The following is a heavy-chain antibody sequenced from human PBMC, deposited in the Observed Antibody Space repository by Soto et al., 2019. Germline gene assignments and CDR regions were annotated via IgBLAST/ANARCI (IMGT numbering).Heavy chain of an antibody. CDR1: GGSFSCYY. D-gene: IGHD2-8*01. J-gene: IGHJ4*02. Sequence: SETLSLTCAVYGGSFSCYYWSWIRQPPGKGLEWIGEINHSGSTNYNPSLKSRVTISVDTSKNQFSLKLSSVTAADTAVYYCAVGGYCTNGVCYAFDYWGQGTLVTVSS. CDR2: INHSGST. CDR3: AVGGYCTNGVCYAFDY. V-gene: IGHV4-34*01.